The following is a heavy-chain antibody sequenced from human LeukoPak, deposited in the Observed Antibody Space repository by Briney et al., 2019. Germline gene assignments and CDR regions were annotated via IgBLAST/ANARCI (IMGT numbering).Heavy chain of an antibody. D-gene: IGHD1-26*01. CDR1: GGTFSSYA. CDR2: IIPIFGTA. J-gene: IGHJ3*02. Sequence: SVKVSCKASGGTFSSYAISWVRQAPGQGLEWMGRIIPIFGTANYAQKFQGRVTITTDESTSTAYMELSSLRSEDTAVYYCAREYSGSYLDAFGIWGQGTMVTVSS. V-gene: IGHV1-69*05. CDR3: AREYSGSYLDAFGI.